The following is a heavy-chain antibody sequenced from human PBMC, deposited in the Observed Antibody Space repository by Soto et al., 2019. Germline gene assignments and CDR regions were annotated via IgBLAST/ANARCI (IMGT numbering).Heavy chain of an antibody. CDR1: GGSISSYY. V-gene: IGHV4-59*01. CDR3: ARVTGDIVVVVAATEWFDP. D-gene: IGHD2-15*01. CDR2: IYYSGST. J-gene: IGHJ5*02. Sequence: SETLSLTCTVSGGSISSYYWSWIRQPPGKGLEWIGYIYYSGSTNYNPPLKSRVTISVDTSKNQFSLKLSSVTAADTAVYYCARVTGDIVVVVAATEWFDPWGQGTLVTVSS.